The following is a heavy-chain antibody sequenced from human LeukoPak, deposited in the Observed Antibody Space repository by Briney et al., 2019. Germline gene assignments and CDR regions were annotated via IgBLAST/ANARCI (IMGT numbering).Heavy chain of an antibody. CDR2: ISTDNGNT. Sequence: ASVKVSCKASGYTFTNYGISWVRQAPGQGLEWMVWISTDNGNTNYAQKFQGRVTMTTDTSTSTAYMEVRGLRSDDTAVYYCARDEFGSIVVIIRGISGLDYWGQGTLVTVSS. CDR3: ARDEFGSIVVIIRGISGLDY. CDR1: GYTFTNYG. J-gene: IGHJ4*02. D-gene: IGHD3-22*01. V-gene: IGHV1-18*01.